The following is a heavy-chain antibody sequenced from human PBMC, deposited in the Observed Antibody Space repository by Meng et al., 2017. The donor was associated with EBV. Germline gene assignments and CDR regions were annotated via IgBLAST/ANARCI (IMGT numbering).Heavy chain of an antibody. V-gene: IGHV1-2*06. Sequence: GQLVQLGAEVKKPGASVKVSCKASGYTFTGYYMHWVRQAPGQGLEWMGRINPNSGGTNYAQKFQGRVTMTRDTSISTAYMELSRLRSDDTAVYYCAKGADLAAAGTFWFDPWGQGTLVTVSS. CDR3: AKGADLAAAGTFWFDP. D-gene: IGHD6-13*01. J-gene: IGHJ5*02. CDR2: INPNSGGT. CDR1: GYTFTGYY.